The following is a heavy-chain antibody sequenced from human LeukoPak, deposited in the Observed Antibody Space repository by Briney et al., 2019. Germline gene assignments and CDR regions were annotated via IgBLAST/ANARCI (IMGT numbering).Heavy chain of an antibody. CDR3: ARLKIGLYYYGMDV. CDR2: IYYSGST. CDR1: GGSISSTYYY. Sequence: KTSETLSLTCTVSGGSISSTYYYWGWIRQPPGKGLEWIGSIYYSGSTYYNPSLKSRVTISVDTSKNQFSLKLSSVTAADTAVYSCARLKIGLYYYGMDVWGQGTTITVSS. J-gene: IGHJ6*02. D-gene: IGHD3/OR15-3a*01. V-gene: IGHV4-39*01.